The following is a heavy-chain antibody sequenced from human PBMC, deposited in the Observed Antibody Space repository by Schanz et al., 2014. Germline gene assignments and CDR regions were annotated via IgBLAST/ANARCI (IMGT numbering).Heavy chain of an antibody. V-gene: IGHV3-48*01. J-gene: IGHJ3*01. CDR3: ARDYESDLSSPRHDAFDV. CDR1: GFTFSSYG. D-gene: IGHD3-22*01. CDR2: ISGSSSTK. Sequence: VQLVESGGGVAQPGRSLRLSCAASGFTFSSYGMHWVRQAPGKGLEWVSYISGSSSTKYYADSVKGRFTISRDNGKNSLYLQMNSVRAEDTAVYFCARDYESDLSSPRHDAFDVWGQGTVVTVS.